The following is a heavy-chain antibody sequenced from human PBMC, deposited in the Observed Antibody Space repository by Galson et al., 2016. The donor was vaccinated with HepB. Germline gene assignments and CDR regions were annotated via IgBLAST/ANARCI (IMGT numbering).Heavy chain of an antibody. V-gene: IGHV1-18*01. D-gene: IGHD6-19*01. CDR3: ARHIAVAGTRGFDY. J-gene: IGHJ4*02. Sequence: SVKVSCKASGYTFTNYGITWVRLAPGQGLEWMGWVSANNNNTIYAQRLQGRFTMTTDTSTNTAYMELRSLRSDDTALYYCARHIAVAGTRGFDYWGQGALVTVSS. CDR2: VSANNNNT. CDR1: GYTFTNYG.